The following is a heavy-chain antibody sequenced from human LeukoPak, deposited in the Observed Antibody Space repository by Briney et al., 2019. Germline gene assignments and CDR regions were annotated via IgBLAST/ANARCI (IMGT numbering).Heavy chain of an antibody. CDR1: GFTFSSYS. J-gene: IGHJ3*01. D-gene: IGHD3-16*01. CDR3: TKAVGGGRDAYDV. V-gene: IGHV3-21*04. CDR2: VFDSGTPS. Sequence: GGSLRLSCAASGFTFSSYSMNWVRQTPGKGLEWVSSVFDSGTPSYYSDSVKGRFTISRDNSRDTFYLQMENLRAEDSATYYCTKAVGGGRDAYDVWGQGTRVFVSS.